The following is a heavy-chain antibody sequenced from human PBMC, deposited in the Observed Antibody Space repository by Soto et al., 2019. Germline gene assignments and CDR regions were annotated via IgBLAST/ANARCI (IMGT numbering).Heavy chain of an antibody. CDR1: GFTFSSYS. D-gene: IGHD3-16*02. V-gene: IGHV3-21*01. J-gene: IGHJ4*02. CDR3: ARETYDYIWGSYRPNYFDY. CDR2: ISSSSSYI. Sequence: PGGSLRLSCAASGFTFSSYSMNWVRQAPGKGLEWVSSISSSSSYIYYADSVKGRFTISRDNAKNSLYLQMNSLRAEDTAVYYCARETYDYIWGSYRPNYFDYWGQGTLVTVSS.